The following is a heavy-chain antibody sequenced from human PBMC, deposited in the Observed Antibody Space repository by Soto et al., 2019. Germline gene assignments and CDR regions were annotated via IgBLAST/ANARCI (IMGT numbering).Heavy chain of an antibody. CDR1: GYNFVKYG. CDR3: ARGILGWYPHYHMDD. V-gene: IGHV1-18*01. J-gene: IGHJ6*02. CDR2: ISPYNGNT. D-gene: IGHD3-3*01. Sequence: ASVKVSCKASGYNFVKYGITWVRQAPGQGLEWLGWISPYNGNTKYAQKIQGRVIMTTDTSTTTAYLELLSLTSDDTAVYYCARGILGWYPHYHMDDWGQGTTVTVSS.